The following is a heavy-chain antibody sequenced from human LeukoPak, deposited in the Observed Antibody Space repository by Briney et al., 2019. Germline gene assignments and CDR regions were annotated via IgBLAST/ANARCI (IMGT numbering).Heavy chain of an antibody. V-gene: IGHV3-23*01. CDR1: RFTFSSYA. Sequence: GGSLRLSCAASRFTFSSYAMTWVRQAPGKGLEWVSGISGSGGSTYFADSVKGRFTISRDNSKNTLYLQMNSLRAEDTAVYYCAKGTLAHYYDSSGYYHLSFDYWGQGTLVPVSS. CDR3: AKGTLAHYYDSSGYYHLSFDY. D-gene: IGHD3-22*01. J-gene: IGHJ4*02. CDR2: ISGSGGST.